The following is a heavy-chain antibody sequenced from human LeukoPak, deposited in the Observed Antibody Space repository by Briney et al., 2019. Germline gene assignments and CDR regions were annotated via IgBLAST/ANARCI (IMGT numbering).Heavy chain of an antibody. CDR2: IKHDGSEN. V-gene: IGHV3-7*03. CDR1: CFTFSSYW. CDR3: ARSYYDYALDY. J-gene: IGHJ4*02. Sequence: GGSLRLSCAASCFTFSSYWMSWVPQAPGKGLEWVVTIKHDGSENDYVDSVKGRFTISRDTAENSLYLKMNSLRAEDTAVYYCARSYYDYALDYWGQGTLVTVSS. D-gene: IGHD3-16*01.